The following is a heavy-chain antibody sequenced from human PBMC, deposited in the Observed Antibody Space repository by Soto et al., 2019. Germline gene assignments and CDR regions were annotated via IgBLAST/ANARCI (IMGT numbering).Heavy chain of an antibody. CDR1: GFTFSSYG. J-gene: IGHJ4*02. Sequence: GGSLRLSCAASGFTFSSYGMHWVRQAPGKGLEWVAVISYDGSNKYYADSVKGRFTISRDNSKNTLYLQMNSLRAEDTAVYYCAKDLISGIAVAHPAYWGQGTLVTVSS. CDR3: AKDLISGIAVAHPAY. D-gene: IGHD6-19*01. V-gene: IGHV3-30*18. CDR2: ISYDGSNK.